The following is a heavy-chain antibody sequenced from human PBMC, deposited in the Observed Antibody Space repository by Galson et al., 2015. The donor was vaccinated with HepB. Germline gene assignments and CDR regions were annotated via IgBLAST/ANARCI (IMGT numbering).Heavy chain of an antibody. CDR1: GFTFTSSA. Sequence: SVKVSCKASGFTFTSSAMQWVRQARGQRLEWIGWIVVGSGNTNYAQEFQERVTITRDMSTSTAYMELSSLRSKDTAVYYCAAETYYDFWSGYPGDFDYWGQGTRVTVSS. CDR3: AAETYYDFWSGYPGDFDY. J-gene: IGHJ4*02. CDR2: IVVGSGNT. V-gene: IGHV1-58*02. D-gene: IGHD3-3*01.